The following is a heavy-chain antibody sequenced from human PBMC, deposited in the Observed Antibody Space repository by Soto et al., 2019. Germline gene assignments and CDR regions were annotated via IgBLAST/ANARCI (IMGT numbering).Heavy chain of an antibody. D-gene: IGHD2-15*01. Sequence: SLKGACKGSGYTKTGYAMHWVRQEHGQRLEWMGWINAGNGNTKYSQKFQGRVTITRDTSASTAYMELSSLRSEDTAVYYCARGPRYCSGGSCYRIYYFDYWGQRPLGTVSS. V-gene: IGHV1-3*01. CDR3: ARGPRYCSGGSCYRIYYFDY. J-gene: IGHJ4*02. CDR2: INAGNGNT. CDR1: GYTKTGYA.